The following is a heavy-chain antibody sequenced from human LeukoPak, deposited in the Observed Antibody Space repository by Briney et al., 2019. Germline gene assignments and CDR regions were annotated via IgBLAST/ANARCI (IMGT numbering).Heavy chain of an antibody. J-gene: IGHJ4*02. Sequence: ASVKVSCKASGYTFTSYGISWVRQAPGQGLEWMGWISAYNGNTNYAQKLQGRVTMTTDTSTSTAYMELRSLRSDDTAVYYCARDGLRFLGWLLRFDYWGQGTLVTVSS. CDR1: GYTFTSYG. CDR2: ISAYNGNT. V-gene: IGHV1-18*01. D-gene: IGHD3-3*01. CDR3: ARDGLRFLGWLLRFDY.